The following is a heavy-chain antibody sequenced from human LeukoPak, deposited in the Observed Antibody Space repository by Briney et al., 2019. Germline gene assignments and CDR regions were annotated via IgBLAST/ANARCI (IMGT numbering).Heavy chain of an antibody. D-gene: IGHD4-23*01. CDR2: IKSRNDGGTV. CDR1: GFTFTSAW. V-gene: IGHV3-15*01. Sequence: GGSLRLSCAASGFTFTSAWMSWVRQAPGKGLEWVGRIKSRNDGGTVDYAAPVKGRFTISRDDSKNTPYVQMNSLRIEDTAVYYCITTTFYYGGKGYWGQGTLVTVSS. J-gene: IGHJ4*02. CDR3: ITTTFYYGGKGY.